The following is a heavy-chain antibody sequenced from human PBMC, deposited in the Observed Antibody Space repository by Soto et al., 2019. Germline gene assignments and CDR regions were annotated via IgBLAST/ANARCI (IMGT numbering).Heavy chain of an antibody. CDR2: ISAYNGNT. J-gene: IGHJ4*02. Sequence: QVQLVQSGAEVKKPGASVKVSCKASGYTFTSYGISWVRQAPGQGLERMGWISAYNGNTNYAQKLQGRVTMTTDTSTSTAYMELRSLRSDDTAVYYCARLRMTYYDFWSGYYGSYYFDYWGQGTLVTVSS. D-gene: IGHD3-3*01. CDR1: GYTFTSYG. CDR3: ARLRMTYYDFWSGYYGSYYFDY. V-gene: IGHV1-18*01.